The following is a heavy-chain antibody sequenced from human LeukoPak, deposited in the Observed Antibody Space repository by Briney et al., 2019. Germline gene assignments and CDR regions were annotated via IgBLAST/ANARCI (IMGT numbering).Heavy chain of an antibody. J-gene: IGHJ4*02. CDR3: TTDGTYYGSGSYSY. D-gene: IGHD3-10*01. V-gene: IGHV3-15*01. CDR2: IKSKTDGGTT. Sequence: GGSLRLSCAASGFTFSNAWMSWVRQAPGKGLEWVGRIKSKTDGGTTDYAAPVKGRFTISRDDSKNTLYLQMNSLKTEDTAVYYCTTDGTYYGSGSYSYWGRETLVTVSS. CDR1: GFTFSNAW.